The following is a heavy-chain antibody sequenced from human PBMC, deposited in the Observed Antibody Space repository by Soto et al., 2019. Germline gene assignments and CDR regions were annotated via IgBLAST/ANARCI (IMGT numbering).Heavy chain of an antibody. J-gene: IGHJ4*02. Sequence: EVQLLESGEGVVQPGGSLRLSCAASGFTFRNFVMSWVRQAPGKGLGWVSAIRATGGQTFYADSVKGRFTISRDNSKNMLYQQIDSLRDEDTPLYFCAQDRGWGVVSPSHDSWGQGTLVTVSS. CDR3: AQDRGWGVVSPSHDS. CDR1: GFTFRNFV. V-gene: IGHV3-23*01. D-gene: IGHD2-21*01. CDR2: IRATGGQT.